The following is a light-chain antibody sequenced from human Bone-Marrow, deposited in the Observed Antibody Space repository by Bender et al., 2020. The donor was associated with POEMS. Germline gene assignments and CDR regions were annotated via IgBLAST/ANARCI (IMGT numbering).Light chain of an antibody. J-gene: IGLJ3*02. CDR1: SSDVGSYNY. Sequence: QSALTQPRSVSGSPGQSVTISCTGTSSDVGSYNYVSWYQQHPGEAPKLMIFDVLKRPSGVPDRFSGFKSGNTASLTSSGLQAVDEADYYCCSYAGPNILRVFGGGTKLTVL. V-gene: IGLV2-11*01. CDR2: DVL. CDR3: CSYAGPNILRV.